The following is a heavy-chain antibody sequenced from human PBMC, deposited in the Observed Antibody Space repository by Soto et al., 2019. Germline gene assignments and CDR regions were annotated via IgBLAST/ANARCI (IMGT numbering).Heavy chain of an antibody. CDR1: GYTFTSYG. V-gene: IGHV1-18*01. Sequence: QVQLVQSGAEVKKPGASVRVSCKASGYTFTSYGISWVRQAPGQGLEWMGWIRAYNGNTNYAQKLQGRVTMTTDTSTSTAYMKLRSLRSDDTAVYYCAREGIAAEPGWFEPWGQGTLVTVSS. CDR3: AREGIAAEPGWFEP. CDR2: IRAYNGNT. J-gene: IGHJ5*02. D-gene: IGHD6-13*01.